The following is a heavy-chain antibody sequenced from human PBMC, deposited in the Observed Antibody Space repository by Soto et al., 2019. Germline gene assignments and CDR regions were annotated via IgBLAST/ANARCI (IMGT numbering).Heavy chain of an antibody. CDR3: ARDPTSSTTTSCYTGYGWFDP. V-gene: IGHV1-18*01. D-gene: IGHD2-2*02. J-gene: IGHJ5*02. Sequence: GSVTVSCKASGYGFTNHGISWVRQSPAQGLEWMGWISTYNGNVNYAQKLQGRLTMTTDTSTTTAYMELRSLRSDDTAMYYCARDPTSSTTTSCYTGYGWFDPWGQGTQVTVSS. CDR2: ISTYNGNV. CDR1: GYGFTNHG.